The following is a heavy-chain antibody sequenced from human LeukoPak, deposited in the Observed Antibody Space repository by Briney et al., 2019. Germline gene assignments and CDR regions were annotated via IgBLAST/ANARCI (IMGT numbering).Heavy chain of an antibody. CDR2: INPNSGAT. D-gene: IGHD1-26*01. CDR1: GYTFTDYY. Sequence: ASVTVSCKASGYTFTDYYMHWVRQAPGQGLEWMGWINPNSGATNYAQKFQGRVTMTRDTSISTVYMELSRLRSDDTAIFYCARGRYVGELVGYFDYWGQGTLVTVSS. CDR3: ARGRYVGELVGYFDY. V-gene: IGHV1-2*02. J-gene: IGHJ4*02.